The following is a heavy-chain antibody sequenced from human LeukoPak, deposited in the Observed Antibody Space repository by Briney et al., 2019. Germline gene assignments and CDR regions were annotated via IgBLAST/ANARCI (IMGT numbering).Heavy chain of an antibody. CDR3: AREGLIAVAGTWHY. D-gene: IGHD6-19*01. CDR2: ISSSSSYI. Sequence: GGSLRLSCAASGFTFSSYSMNWVRQAPGKGLEWVSSISSSSSYIYYADSVKGRSTISRDNAKDSLYLQMNSLRAEDTAVYYCAREGLIAVAGTWHYWGQGTLVTVSS. V-gene: IGHV3-21*01. CDR1: GFTFSSYS. J-gene: IGHJ4*02.